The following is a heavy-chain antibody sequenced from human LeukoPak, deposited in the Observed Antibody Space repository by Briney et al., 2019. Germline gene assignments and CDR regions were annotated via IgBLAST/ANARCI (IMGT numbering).Heavy chain of an antibody. J-gene: IGHJ4*02. V-gene: IGHV4-59*08. D-gene: IGHD4-17*01. CDR3: ARLPTVTFFDY. CDR1: GDSFSSYY. CDR2: IVYSGTT. Sequence: SETLSLTCTFSGDSFSSYYWTWIRQPPGMGLEWIGHIVYSGTTNYNPSLKSRVTMLIDTSKNQFSLRLSSVTAADTAVYYCARLPTVTFFDYWGQGTLVTVSS.